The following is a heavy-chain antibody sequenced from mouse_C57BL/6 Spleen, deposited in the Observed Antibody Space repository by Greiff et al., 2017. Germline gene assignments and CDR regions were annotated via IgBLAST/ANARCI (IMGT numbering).Heavy chain of an antibody. CDR2: INPSTGGT. J-gene: IGHJ3*01. D-gene: IGHD2-4*01. V-gene: IGHV1-42*01. Sequence: VQLQQSGPELVKPGASVKISCKASGYSFTGYYMNWVKQSPEKSLEWIGEINPSTGGTTYNQKFKAKATLTVDKSSSTAYMQLKSLTSEDSAVYYCARLDYDGGAYWGQGTLVTVSA. CDR3: ARLDYDGGAY. CDR1: GYSFTGYY.